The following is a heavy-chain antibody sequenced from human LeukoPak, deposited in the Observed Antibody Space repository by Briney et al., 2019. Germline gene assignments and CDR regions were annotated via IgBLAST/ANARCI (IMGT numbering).Heavy chain of an antibody. CDR2: IYPGDSDT. CDR3: ARGPVGATSPFYFDY. V-gene: IGHV5-51*01. CDR1: GYSFTSYW. Sequence: GESLQISCKGSGYSFTSYWIGWVRQMPGKGLEWMGIIYPGDSDTRYSPSFQGQVTISADKSISTAYLQWSSLKASDTAMYYCARGPVGATSPFYFDYWGQGTLVTVSS. D-gene: IGHD1-26*01. J-gene: IGHJ4*02.